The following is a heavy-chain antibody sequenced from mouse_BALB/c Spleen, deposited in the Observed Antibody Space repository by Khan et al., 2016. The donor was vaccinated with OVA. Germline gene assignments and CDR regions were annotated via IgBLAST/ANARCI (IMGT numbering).Heavy chain of an antibody. V-gene: IGHV9-3-1*01. CDR1: GYTFTNYA. J-gene: IGHJ1*01. D-gene: IGHD2-2*01. CDR3: GRGYWYFDV. CDR2: INTYTGEP. Sequence: QIQLVQSGPELKKPGETVKISCKASGYTFTNYAMNWVKQPPGKGLKWMGWINTYTGEPTYADDFKGRFAFSLETSASTAYLQINNLNNEDTAANFCGRGYWYFDVWGAGTTVTVSS.